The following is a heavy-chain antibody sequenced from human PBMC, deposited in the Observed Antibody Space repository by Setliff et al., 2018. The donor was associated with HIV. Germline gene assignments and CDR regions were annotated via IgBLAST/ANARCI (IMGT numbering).Heavy chain of an antibody. V-gene: IGHV3-21*01. J-gene: IGHJ6*02. Sequence: PGRGLEWVSSISIGSGAAIYYAESVQGRFTVSRDNSKNSLYLQMNSLRVEDTAVYYCARDYLYYNMYNGSPVYGMDVWGQGTTVTVSS. CDR2: ISIGSGAAI. CDR3: ARDYLYYNMYNGSPVYGMDV. D-gene: IGHD3-10*01.